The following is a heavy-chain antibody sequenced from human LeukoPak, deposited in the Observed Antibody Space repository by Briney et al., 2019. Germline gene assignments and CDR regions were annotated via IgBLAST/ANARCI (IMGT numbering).Heavy chain of an antibody. Sequence: SETLSLTCAVSGGSFSGYYWSWIRQPPGKGLEWIGEINHSGSTNYNPSLKSRVTISVDTSKNQFSLKLSSVTAADTAVYYCARGAPGGLLTWWGQGTLVTVSS. CDR3: ARGAPGGLLTW. D-gene: IGHD3-16*01. CDR2: INHSGST. J-gene: IGHJ4*02. V-gene: IGHV4-34*01. CDR1: GGSFSGYY.